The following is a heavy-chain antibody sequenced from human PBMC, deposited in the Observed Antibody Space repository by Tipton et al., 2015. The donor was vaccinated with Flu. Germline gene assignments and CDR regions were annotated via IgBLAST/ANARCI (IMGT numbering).Heavy chain of an antibody. CDR2: IHYGGST. V-gene: IGHV4-31*03. CDR1: GGSVSSGGRY. CDR3: VGGLGGLNAFDI. Sequence: TLSLTCTVSGGSVSSGGRYWSWIRQHPGKGLEWIGYIHYGGSTYYNPPLKSRVTISVYTSKNQFSLTLSSVTVADTAVYYCVGGLGGLNAFDIWGQGTMVTVSS. D-gene: IGHD3-16*01. J-gene: IGHJ3*02.